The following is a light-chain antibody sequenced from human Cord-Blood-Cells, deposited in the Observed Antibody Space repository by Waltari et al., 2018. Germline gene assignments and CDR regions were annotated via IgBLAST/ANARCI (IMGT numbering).Light chain of an antibody. CDR1: QSIISY. J-gene: IGKJ2*01. CDR3: QQSYSTPYT. Sequence: DIQMTQSPSSLSASVGDRVTITCRASQSIISYLNWYQQKPGKAPKLLIYAASSLQSGVPSRLSGSGSGTDFTLTISSLQPEDFATYYCQQSYSTPYTLGQGTKLEIK. V-gene: IGKV1-39*01. CDR2: AAS.